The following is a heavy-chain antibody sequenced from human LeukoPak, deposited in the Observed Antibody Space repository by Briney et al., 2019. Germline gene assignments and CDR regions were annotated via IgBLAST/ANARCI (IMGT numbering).Heavy chain of an antibody. CDR3: ARETSQKGAHYMDV. CDR1: GGSISTYY. V-gene: IGHV4-59*01. CDR2: IYYSGST. D-gene: IGHD3-16*01. J-gene: IGHJ6*03. Sequence: SETLSLTCPVSGGSISTYYWSWIRQPPGKGLEWIGYIYYSGSTNYNPSLKSRLTISVDTSKNQFSLKLSSVTAADTAVYYCARETSQKGAHYMDVWGKGTTVTISS.